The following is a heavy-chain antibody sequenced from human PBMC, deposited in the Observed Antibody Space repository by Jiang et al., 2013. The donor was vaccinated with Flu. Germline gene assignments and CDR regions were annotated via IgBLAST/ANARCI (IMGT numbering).Heavy chain of an antibody. V-gene: IGHV6-1*01. D-gene: IGHD1-26*01. CDR3: ARGVGATSVSYWYFDL. J-gene: IGHJ2*01. CDR2: TYYRSKWYN. CDR1: GDSVSSNSAA. Sequence: TCAISGDSVSSNSAAWNWIRQSPSRGLEWLGRTYYRSKWYNDYAVSVKSRITINPDTSKNQFSLQLNSVTPEDTAVYYCARGVGATSVSYWYFDLWGRGTLVTVSS.